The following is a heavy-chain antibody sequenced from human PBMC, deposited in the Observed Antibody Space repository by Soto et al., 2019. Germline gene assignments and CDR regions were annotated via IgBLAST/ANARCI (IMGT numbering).Heavy chain of an antibody. J-gene: IGHJ6*03. CDR3: AKLGPYSSSSDYYYYYMDV. D-gene: IGHD6-6*01. Sequence: SETLSLTCTVSGGSISSYYWSWIRQPPGKGLEWIGYIYYSGSTNYNPSLKSRVTISVDTSKNQFSLKLSSVTAADTAVYYCAKLGPYSSSSDYYYYYMDVWGKGTTVTVSS. CDR2: IYYSGST. V-gene: IGHV4-59*08. CDR1: GGSISSYY.